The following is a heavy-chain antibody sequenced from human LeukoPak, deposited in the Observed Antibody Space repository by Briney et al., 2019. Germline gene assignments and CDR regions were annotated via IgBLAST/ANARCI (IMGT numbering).Heavy chain of an antibody. V-gene: IGHV1-18*01. CDR3: ARLADLTPADYDILTGYYREFRSFWFDP. CDR1: GYTFTSYG. D-gene: IGHD3-9*01. Sequence: ASVKVSCKASGYTFTSYGISWVRQAPGQGLEWMGWISAYNGNTNYAQRLQGRVTMTTDTSTSTAYMELRSLRSDDTAVYYRARLADLTPADYDILTGYYREFRSFWFDPWGQGTLVTVSS. J-gene: IGHJ5*02. CDR2: ISAYNGNT.